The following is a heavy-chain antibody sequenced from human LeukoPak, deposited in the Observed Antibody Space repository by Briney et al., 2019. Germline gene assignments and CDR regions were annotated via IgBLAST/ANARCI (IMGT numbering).Heavy chain of an antibody. Sequence: GASVKVSCKASGGTFSSYAISWVRQAPGQGLEWMGRTIPILGIANYAQKFQGRVTITADKSTSTAYMELSSLRSEDTAVYYCARGGEYYYDSSGYYLADYWGQGTLVTVSS. V-gene: IGHV1-69*04. J-gene: IGHJ4*02. D-gene: IGHD3-22*01. CDR1: GGTFSSYA. CDR3: ARGGEYYYDSSGYYLADY. CDR2: TIPILGIA.